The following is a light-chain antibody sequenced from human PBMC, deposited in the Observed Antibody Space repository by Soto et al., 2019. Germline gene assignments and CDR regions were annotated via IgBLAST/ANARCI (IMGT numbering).Light chain of an antibody. CDR1: TSDVGRYDY. CDR2: DVS. J-gene: IGLJ1*01. V-gene: IGLV2-14*03. Sequence: QSALAQPASVSGSPGQSITISCTGTTSDVGRYDYVSWFQQHPGKAPKLIIYDVSHWPSGGSDRFSGSKSGNTASLPISGLQAEDEADYYCSSFTTSTTFVLGTGTKLTVL. CDR3: SSFTTSTTFV.